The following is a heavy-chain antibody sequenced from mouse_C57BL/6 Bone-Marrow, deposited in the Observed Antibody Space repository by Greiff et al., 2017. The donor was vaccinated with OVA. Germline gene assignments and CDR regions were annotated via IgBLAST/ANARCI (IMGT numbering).Heavy chain of an antibody. J-gene: IGHJ2*01. V-gene: IGHV4-1*01. D-gene: IGHD4-1*01. CDR2: INPDSRTI. Sequence: AASGIDFSSYWMSCVRRALGKGLEWIGEINPDSRTINYAPSLKDKFIISRDNAKNTLYLQMSKVRSEDTALYYCARNWDVGFDYWGQGTTLTVSS. CDR3: ARNWDVGFDY. CDR1: GIDFSSYW.